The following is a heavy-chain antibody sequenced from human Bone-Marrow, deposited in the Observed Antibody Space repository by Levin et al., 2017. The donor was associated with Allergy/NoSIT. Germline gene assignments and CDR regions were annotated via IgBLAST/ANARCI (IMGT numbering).Heavy chain of an antibody. J-gene: IGHJ5*02. CDR1: GDRVSSNSAA. CDR2: TYYRSKWYN. CDR3: ARDEVDISHYYGSGSYYGATGATRWNWFDP. V-gene: IGHV6-1*01. Sequence: PSQTLSLTCAIPGDRVSSNSAAWNWIRQSPSRGLEWLGRTYYRSKWYNDYAVSVKSRITINPDTSKNQFSLQLNSVTPEDTAVYYCARDEVDISHYYGSGSYYGATGATRWNWFDPWGQGTLVTVSA. D-gene: IGHD3-10*01.